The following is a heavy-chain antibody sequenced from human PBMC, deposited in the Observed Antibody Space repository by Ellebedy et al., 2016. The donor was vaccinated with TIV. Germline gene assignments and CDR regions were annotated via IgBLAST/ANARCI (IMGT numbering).Heavy chain of an antibody. Sequence: SETLSLTCTVSGGSISSGDYYWSWIRQPPGKGLEWIGYIYYSGSTYYNPSLKSRVTISVDTSKNQFSLKLSSVTAADTAVYYCARGELSQYYDFWSGYYYWGQGTLVTVSS. CDR1: GGSISSGDYY. CDR3: ARGELSQYYDFWSGYYY. CDR2: IYYSGST. V-gene: IGHV4-30-4*01. D-gene: IGHD3-3*01. J-gene: IGHJ4*02.